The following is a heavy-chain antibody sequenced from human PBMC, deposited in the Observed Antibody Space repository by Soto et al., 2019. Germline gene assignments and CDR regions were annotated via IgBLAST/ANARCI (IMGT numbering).Heavy chain of an antibody. CDR1: GYTFTSYY. V-gene: IGHV1-46*01. D-gene: IGHD3-22*01. CDR3: ARADNFRIVVQSGAFDI. CDR2: INPSGGST. Sequence: GASVKVSCKASGYTFTSYYMHWVRQAPGQGLEWMGIINPSGGSTSYAQKFQGRVTMTRDTSTSTVYMELSSLRSEDTAVYYCARADNFRIVVQSGAFDIWGQGTMVTVSS. J-gene: IGHJ3*02.